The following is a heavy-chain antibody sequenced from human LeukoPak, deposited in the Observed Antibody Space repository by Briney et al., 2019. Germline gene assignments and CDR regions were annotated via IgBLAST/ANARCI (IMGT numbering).Heavy chain of an antibody. J-gene: IGHJ4*02. CDR1: GFTFSAHY. CDR3: ARDTFQPGLIDS. D-gene: IGHD2-2*01. V-gene: IGHV3-11*04. Sequence: GSLRLSCAASGFTFSAHYMSWIRQVPGKGLEWVAYIASSGRALYYADSVKGRFTISRDNARNTLYLQLSSLRAEDSGVYYCARDTFQPGLIDSWGQGTLVTVSS. CDR2: IASSGRAL.